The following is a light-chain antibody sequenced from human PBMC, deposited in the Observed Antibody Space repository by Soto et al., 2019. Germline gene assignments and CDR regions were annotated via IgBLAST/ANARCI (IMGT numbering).Light chain of an antibody. Sequence: ETVLTQSPATLSLSPGESATLSCRSSQGVSTYLAWYQQKXXXAPRLLIYDASNMVSGIPARFRGSGSGTDFTITISSIETDDFAVYYCKQRRNWQITFGQRTRLEIK. J-gene: IGKJ5*01. CDR3: KQRRNWQIT. V-gene: IGKV3-11*01. CDR2: DAS. CDR1: QGVSTY.